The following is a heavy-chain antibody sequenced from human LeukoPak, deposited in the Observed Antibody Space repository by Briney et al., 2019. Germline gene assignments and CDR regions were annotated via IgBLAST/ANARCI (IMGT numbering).Heavy chain of an antibody. J-gene: IGHJ6*03. CDR2: ISAYNGNT. CDR1: GYTFTSYG. V-gene: IGHV1-18*01. Sequence: ASVKVSCKASGYTFTSYGISWVRQAPGQGLEWVGWISAYNGNTNYAQKLQGRVTMTTDTSTSTAYMELRSLRSDDTAVYYCASSYSSSPRTYYYYYMDVWGKGTTVTVSS. D-gene: IGHD6-13*01. CDR3: ASSYSSSPRTYYYYYMDV.